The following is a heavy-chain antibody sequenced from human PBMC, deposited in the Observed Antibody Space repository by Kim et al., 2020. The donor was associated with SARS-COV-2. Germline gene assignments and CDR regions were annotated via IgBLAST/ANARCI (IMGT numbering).Heavy chain of an antibody. V-gene: IGHV6-1*01. Sequence: VSVKSPITINPDTSKNQFSLQLSSVSPDDTAVYYCARGGSGITARVFDYWGQGTLVTVSS. J-gene: IGHJ4*02. CDR3: ARGGSGITARVFDY. D-gene: IGHD6-6*01.